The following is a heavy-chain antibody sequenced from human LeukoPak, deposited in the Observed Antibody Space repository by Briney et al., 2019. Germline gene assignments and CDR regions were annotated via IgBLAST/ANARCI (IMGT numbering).Heavy chain of an antibody. CDR3: ARDQHSSSWYIDY. D-gene: IGHD6-13*01. CDR1: GYTFTGYY. J-gene: IGHJ4*02. CDR2: INPNSGGT. V-gene: IGHV1-2*02. Sequence: ASVKVSCKASGYTFTGYYMHWVRQAPGQGLEWMGWINPNSGGTNYAQKFQGRVTMTRDTSISTAYMELNRLRSDDTAVYYCARDQHSSSWYIDYWGQGTLVTVSP.